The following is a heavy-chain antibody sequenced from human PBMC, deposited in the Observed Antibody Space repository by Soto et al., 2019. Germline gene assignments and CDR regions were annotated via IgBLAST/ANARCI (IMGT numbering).Heavy chain of an antibody. CDR1: GGSVSSGSYY. J-gene: IGHJ4*02. V-gene: IGHV4-61*01. CDR3: ARAPYYYDSSGYYYFDY. D-gene: IGHD3-22*01. Sequence: QVQLQESGPGLVKPSETLSLTCTVSGGSVSSGSYYWSWIRQPPGKGLEWIGYIYYSGSTNYNPSLKRRVTISVETSKNRCSLKLSSVTAADTAVYYCARAPYYYDSSGYYYFDYWGQGTPVTVSS. CDR2: IYYSGST.